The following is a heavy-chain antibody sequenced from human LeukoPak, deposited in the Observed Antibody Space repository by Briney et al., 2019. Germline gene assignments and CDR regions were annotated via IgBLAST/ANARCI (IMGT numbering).Heavy chain of an antibody. CDR1: GGSISSYY. Sequence: SETLSLTCTVSGGSISSYYWSWIRQPPGKGLEWIGYIYYSGSTNYNPSLKSRVTISVDTSKNQFSLKLSSVTAADTAVYYCARGRGYDYVWGSYRKYYYGMDVWGQGTTVTVSS. CDR2: IYYSGST. D-gene: IGHD3-16*02. CDR3: ARGRGYDYVWGSYRKYYYGMDV. V-gene: IGHV4-59*01. J-gene: IGHJ6*02.